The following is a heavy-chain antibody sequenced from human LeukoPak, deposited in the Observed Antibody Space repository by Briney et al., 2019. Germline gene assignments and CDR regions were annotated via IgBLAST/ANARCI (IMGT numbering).Heavy chain of an antibody. Sequence: WASVKVSCKASGGTFSSYAISWVRQAPGQGLEWMGGIIPIFGTANYAQKFQGGVTITADESTSTAYMELSSLRSEDTAVYYCARVPGVGDYADAFDIWGQGTMVTVSS. J-gene: IGHJ3*02. V-gene: IGHV1-69*01. CDR1: GGTFSSYA. CDR3: ARVPGVGDYADAFDI. CDR2: IIPIFGTA. D-gene: IGHD1-26*01.